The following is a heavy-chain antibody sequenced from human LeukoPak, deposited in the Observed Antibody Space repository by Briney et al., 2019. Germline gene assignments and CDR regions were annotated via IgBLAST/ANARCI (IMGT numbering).Heavy chain of an antibody. V-gene: IGHV3-30*02. Sequence: GGSLRLSCAASGFTFSSYGMHWVRQAPGKGLEWVAFIRYDGSNKYYADSVKGRFTISRDNSKNTLYLQMNSLRAEDTAVYYCARDNYSGSRYFDHWGQGTLVTVSS. CDR3: ARDNYSGSRYFDH. J-gene: IGHJ4*02. CDR1: GFTFSSYG. CDR2: IRYDGSNK. D-gene: IGHD1-26*01.